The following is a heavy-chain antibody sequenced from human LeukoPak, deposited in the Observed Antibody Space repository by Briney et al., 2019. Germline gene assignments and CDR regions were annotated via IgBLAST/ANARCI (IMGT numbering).Heavy chain of an antibody. CDR1: GGSISSYH. Sequence: SETLSLTCTVSGGSISSYHWSWIRQAPGKGLEWIGYIDYSGSTNYNPSLKSRVTISVDTSKNQFSLKLSSVTAADTAVYYCARERVSYLWSGYYIWGQGTLVTVSS. D-gene: IGHD3-3*01. J-gene: IGHJ4*02. V-gene: IGHV4-59*01. CDR2: IDYSGST. CDR3: ARERVSYLWSGYYI.